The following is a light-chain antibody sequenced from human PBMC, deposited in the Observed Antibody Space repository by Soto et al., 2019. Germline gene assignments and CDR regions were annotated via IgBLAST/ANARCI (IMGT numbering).Light chain of an antibody. V-gene: IGKV3-20*01. CDR1: QSVSSSY. CDR3: QQYDTSPIT. J-gene: IGKJ5*01. CDR2: AAS. Sequence: EVVLTQSPGTLSLSPGERATLSCRASQSVSSSYVAWYQQKRGQAPRLLIYAASNRATGIPGRFSGSGSGTDFTLTISRLEPEDFAVYYCQQYDTSPITFGQGTRLEIK.